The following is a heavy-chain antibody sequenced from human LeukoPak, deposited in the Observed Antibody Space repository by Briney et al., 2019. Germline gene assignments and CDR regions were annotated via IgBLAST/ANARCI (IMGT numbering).Heavy chain of an antibody. CDR1: GFTFSSYS. V-gene: IGHV3-48*04. Sequence: GGSLRLSCAASGFTFSSYSMNWVRQAPGQGLEWLSYIGSSGGIIYYVDSVKGRFTISRDNAKNSLYLQMNSLRAEDTAVYYCARDLMGIAYRGAFYYWGQGTLVTVSS. CDR2: IGSSGGII. D-gene: IGHD6-13*01. J-gene: IGHJ4*02. CDR3: ARDLMGIAYRGAFYY.